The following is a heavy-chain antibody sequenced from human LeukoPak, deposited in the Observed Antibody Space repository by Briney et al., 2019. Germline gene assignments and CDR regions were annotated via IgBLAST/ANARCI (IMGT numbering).Heavy chain of an antibody. V-gene: IGHV4-59*08. CDR2: VYYSGYS. D-gene: IGHD2-21*01. CDR1: GGSITSYY. Sequence: SETLSLTCTVSGGSITSYYWAWLRQPPEKGLEWIGYVYYSGYSNYNPSLKSRVSMSVDTSMNQFSLKLAPVTAADTAVYYCARHSIASDGARLFDYWGRGTLVTVSS. CDR3: ARHSIASDGARLFDY. J-gene: IGHJ4*02.